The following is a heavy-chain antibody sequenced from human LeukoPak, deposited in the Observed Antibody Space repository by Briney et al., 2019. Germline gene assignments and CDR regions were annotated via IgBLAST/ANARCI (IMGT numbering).Heavy chain of an antibody. Sequence: ASVKVSCKASGYTFTGYYMHWVRQAPGQGLEWMGWINPNSGGTNYAQKFLGRVTMTRDTSISTAYMELSRLRSDDTAVYYCARDRNYDISPWGQGTLVTVSS. CDR1: GYTFTGYY. CDR2: INPNSGGT. CDR3: ARDRNYDISP. J-gene: IGHJ5*02. D-gene: IGHD3-9*01. V-gene: IGHV1-2*02.